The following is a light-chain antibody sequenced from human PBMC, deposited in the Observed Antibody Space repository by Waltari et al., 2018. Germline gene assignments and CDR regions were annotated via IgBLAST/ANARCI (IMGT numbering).Light chain of an antibody. V-gene: IGKV4-1*01. CDR3: HQYYTIPPWT. Sequence: DIVLTQSPDSLAVSLGERATIYCTSSQSVLYTSNNKNYLAWYQQKPGQPPRLLIYWASTRQSGVPDRFSGSGSGTDFTLTISSLQAEDVAVYYCHQYYTIPPWTFGQGTKVEI. CDR2: WAS. J-gene: IGKJ1*01. CDR1: QSVLYTSNNKNY.